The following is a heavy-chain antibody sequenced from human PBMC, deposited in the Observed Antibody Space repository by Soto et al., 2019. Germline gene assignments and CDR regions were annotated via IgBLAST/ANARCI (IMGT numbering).Heavy chain of an antibody. V-gene: IGHV4-30-2*01. CDR1: GASIGSGSYS. CDR3: ARFPLWFGELDY. CDR2: LHPSGDT. D-gene: IGHD3-10*01. J-gene: IGHJ4*02. Sequence: QLQLQESGSGLVRPSQTLSLTGTVSGASIGSGSYSWHWIRQPPGKGLEWIGYLHPSGDTYFNPSLRRRVSISVDRSNNQFSLKLISVTAADTAVYYCARFPLWFGELDYWGQGALVTVSS.